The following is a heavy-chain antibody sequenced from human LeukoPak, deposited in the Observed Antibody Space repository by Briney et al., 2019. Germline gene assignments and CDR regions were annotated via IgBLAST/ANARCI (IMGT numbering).Heavy chain of an antibody. CDR2: INPNSGGT. CDR3: ARCTTMTVNTAFDI. J-gene: IGHJ3*02. V-gene: IGHV1-2*02. CDR1: GYTFTGYY. D-gene: IGHD3-22*01. Sequence: ASVKVSCKASGYTFTGYYMHWVRQAPGQGLEWMGWINPNSGGTNYAQKFQGRVTMTRDTSISSAYMELSRLRSDDTAVYYCARCTTMTVNTAFDIWGQGTMVTVSS.